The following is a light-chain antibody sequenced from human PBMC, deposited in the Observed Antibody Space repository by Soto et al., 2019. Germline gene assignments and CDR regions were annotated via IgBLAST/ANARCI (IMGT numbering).Light chain of an antibody. Sequence: DIQMTQSPSSLSASVGDRVTITCQASQDISNYLNWYQQKPGKAPKLLIYDASNLVTGVTSRFCGSGSGTDFTFTISSLQPEDIATYYCQQYDNFPQTFGQGTKLEIK. V-gene: IGKV1-33*01. CDR2: DAS. CDR3: QQYDNFPQT. CDR1: QDISNY. J-gene: IGKJ2*01.